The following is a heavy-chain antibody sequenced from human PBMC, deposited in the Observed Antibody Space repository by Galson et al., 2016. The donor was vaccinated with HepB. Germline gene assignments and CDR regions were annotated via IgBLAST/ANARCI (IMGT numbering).Heavy chain of an antibody. V-gene: IGHV1-46*01. J-gene: IGHJ4*02. CDR2: INPSGGST. CDR1: GYTFTRYY. CDR3: ARGGYYDSSGSLRY. Sequence: SVKVSCKASGYTFTRYYIHWVRQAPGQGLEWMGVINPSGGSTKDAQKFQGRVTMTRDTSTSTVYMELSSLRSEDTAVYFCARGGYYDSSGSLRYWGQGTLVVVSS. D-gene: IGHD3-22*01.